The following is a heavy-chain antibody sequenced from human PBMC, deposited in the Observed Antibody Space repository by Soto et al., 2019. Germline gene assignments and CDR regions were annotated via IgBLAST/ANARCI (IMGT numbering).Heavy chain of an antibody. D-gene: IGHD3-10*01. CDR2: IYYSGST. CDR3: ARGPNYYNSARGWFDP. Sequence: PSETLSLTCTVSGGSIRSGDYYWSWIRKPPGKGLEWIGYIYYSGSTYYNPSLKSRVTISVDTSENQSSLKISSVTAADTAVYYCARGPNYYNSARGWFDPWGQGTLVTVSS. J-gene: IGHJ5*02. CDR1: GGSIRSGDYY. V-gene: IGHV4-30-4*01.